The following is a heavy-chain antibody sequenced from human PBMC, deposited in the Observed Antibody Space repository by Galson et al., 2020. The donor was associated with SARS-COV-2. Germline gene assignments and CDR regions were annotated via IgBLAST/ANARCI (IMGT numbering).Heavy chain of an antibody. CDR1: GGSVTGYY. CDR3: ARGRQHSCSGDDCYPYYFDY. V-gene: IGHV4-59*08. J-gene: IGHJ4*02. CDR2: MFHSGST. D-gene: IGHD2-21*01. Sequence: ETSETLSLTCSVSGGSVTGYYWNWIRQPPGKGLEWIGYMFHSGSTNYNPSLKSRVTISVDKSRNQFSLKLTSVTAADTAVYYCARGRQHSCSGDDCYPYYFDYWGQGTLVTVSS.